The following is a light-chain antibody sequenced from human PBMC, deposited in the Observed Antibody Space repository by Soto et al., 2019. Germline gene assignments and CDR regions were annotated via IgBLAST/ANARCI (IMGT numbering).Light chain of an antibody. CDR3: QKYNSAPT. CDR2: SAS. CDR1: QGIGTY. V-gene: IGKV1-27*01. Sequence: DIQMTQSPSSLSASVGDRVTITCRASQGIGTYLAWYQQKPGKVPKLLIYSASTLQSVVPSRFSGSGSGTTFTLTISSLQPEDVATYYCQKYNSAPTFGQGTKVEIK. J-gene: IGKJ1*01.